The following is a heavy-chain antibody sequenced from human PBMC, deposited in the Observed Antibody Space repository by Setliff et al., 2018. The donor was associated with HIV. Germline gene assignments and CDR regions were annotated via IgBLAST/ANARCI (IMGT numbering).Heavy chain of an antibody. J-gene: IGHJ6*03. D-gene: IGHD2-8*02. Sequence: GGSLRLSCAASVFAFKIHNMNWVRQAPGKGLEWLSYISYTSRTIYYADSVKGRFTISRDNDKNSLYLRMDSLRAEDTAVYYCARDGGMGVYHMDVWGKGTTVTVSS. V-gene: IGHV3-48*01. CDR3: ARDGGMGVYHMDV. CDR1: VFAFKIHN. CDR2: ISYTSRTI.